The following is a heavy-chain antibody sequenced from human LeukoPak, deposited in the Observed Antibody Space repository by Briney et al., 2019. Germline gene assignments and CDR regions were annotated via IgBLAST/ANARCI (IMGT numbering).Heavy chain of an antibody. CDR2: INPNSGGT. CDR3: ARGPHPGYCSSTSCYSRIPNWFDP. D-gene: IGHD2-2*01. Sequence: ASVKVSCKASGYTFTGYYMHWVRQAPGQGLEWMGWINPNSGGTNYAQKFQGRVTMTRDTSTSTVYMELSSLRSEDTAVYYCARGPHPGYCSSTSCYSRIPNWFDPWGQGTLVTVS. J-gene: IGHJ5*02. CDR1: GYTFTGYY. V-gene: IGHV1-2*02.